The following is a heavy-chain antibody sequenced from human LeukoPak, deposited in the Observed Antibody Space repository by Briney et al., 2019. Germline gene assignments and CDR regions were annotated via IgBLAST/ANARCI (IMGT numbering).Heavy chain of an antibody. CDR1: GFTFSNYG. CDR3: AKLWNEVGVPIY. J-gene: IGHJ4*02. D-gene: IGHD1-26*01. CDR2: IRYDGSNK. V-gene: IGHV3-30*02. Sequence: GGSLRLSCAASGFTFSNYGMHWVRQAPGKGLEWVAFIRYDGSNKYYADSVKGRFTISRDNSKNTLYLQMNSLRPEDTAVYYCAKLWNEVGVPIYWGQGTLVTVSS.